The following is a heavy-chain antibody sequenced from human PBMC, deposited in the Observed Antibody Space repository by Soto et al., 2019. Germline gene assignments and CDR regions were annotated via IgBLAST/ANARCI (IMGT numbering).Heavy chain of an antibody. CDR2: VSSYNGNT. Sequence: QVKLVQSGPEVKKPGASVTVSCKTSGYTFTDHGIDWVRQAPGQGLEWVGWVSSYNGNTNYAYNLKDRVIMTTDASTSTAYMGLRGLRSDDTAVYYCAREVEGSYSPADFWGQGTPVTVSS. CDR1: GYTFTDHG. D-gene: IGHD3-10*01. J-gene: IGHJ4*02. CDR3: AREVEGSYSPADF. V-gene: IGHV1-18*01.